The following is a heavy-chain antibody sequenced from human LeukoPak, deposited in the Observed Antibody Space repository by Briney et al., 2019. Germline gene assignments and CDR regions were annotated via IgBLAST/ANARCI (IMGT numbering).Heavy chain of an antibody. D-gene: IGHD2-2*01. J-gene: IGHJ4*02. CDR2: ISSNSSYI. CDR3: ARGGTYQPLLGY. V-gene: IGHV3-21*01. CDR1: GFTFSSYG. Sequence: GGSLTLSCAVSGFTFSSYGKNWGRQAPGKGLEWVSSISSNSSYIYYADSVKGRCTISRDNDKNLLYLQMTSLRAEDTAVYCYARGGTYQPLLGYWGQGTLVTVSS.